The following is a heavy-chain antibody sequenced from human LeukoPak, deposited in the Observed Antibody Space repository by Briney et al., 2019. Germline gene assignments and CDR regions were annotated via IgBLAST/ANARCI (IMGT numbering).Heavy chain of an antibody. V-gene: IGHV3-33*06. D-gene: IGHD4-11*01. J-gene: IGHJ4*02. CDR1: GFTFSSYG. Sequence: PGGSLRLSCAASGFTFSSYGMHWVRQAPGKGLEWVAVIWYDGSNKYYADSVKGRFTISRDNSKNTLYLQMNSLRAEDTAVYYCAKVLTTANTYFDCWGQGTLVTVSS. CDR3: AKVLTTANTYFDC. CDR2: IWYDGSNK.